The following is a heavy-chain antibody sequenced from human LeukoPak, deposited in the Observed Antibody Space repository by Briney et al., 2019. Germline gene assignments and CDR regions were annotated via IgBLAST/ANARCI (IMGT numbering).Heavy chain of an antibody. CDR2: VNGRGATT. CDR3: AKAPATGEGYYFYYMDV. Sequence: LSGGSLRLSCAASGFASGFTFSDYAVSWVRQAPGKGPEWVASVNGRGATTYYADSVRGRFTISRDNSKNTVYLQMISLGADDTAVYFCAKAPATGEGYYFYYMDVWGKGTTVTVSS. J-gene: IGHJ6*03. CDR1: GFTFSDYA. V-gene: IGHV3-23*01. D-gene: IGHD7-27*01.